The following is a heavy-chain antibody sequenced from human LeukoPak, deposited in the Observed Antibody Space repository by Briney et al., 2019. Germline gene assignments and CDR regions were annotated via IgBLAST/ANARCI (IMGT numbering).Heavy chain of an antibody. CDR1: GYTLTELS. J-gene: IGHJ5*02. Sequence: ASVNVSCKVSGYTLTELSMHWVRQAPGQGLEWMGIINPSGGSTSYAQKFQGRVTMTRDTSTSTVYMELSSLRSEDTAVYYCAREEGDKNWFDPWGQGTLVTVSS. D-gene: IGHD3-16*01. V-gene: IGHV1-46*01. CDR2: INPSGGST. CDR3: AREEGDKNWFDP.